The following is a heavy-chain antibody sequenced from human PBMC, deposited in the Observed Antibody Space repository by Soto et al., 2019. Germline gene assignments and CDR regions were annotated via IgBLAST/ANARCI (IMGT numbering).Heavy chain of an antibody. Sequence: EVQLVESGGGLVQPGGSLRLSCAASGFTFSSFALHWVRQAPGKGLEYVSAISSNGGSTYYANSVKGRFTISRDNSKNTLYLQMGSLRAEDMAVYYCARDHRDGDFYWYFDLWGRGTLVTVSS. D-gene: IGHD4-17*01. CDR3: ARDHRDGDFYWYFDL. V-gene: IGHV3-64*01. CDR1: GFTFSSFA. CDR2: ISSNGGST. J-gene: IGHJ2*01.